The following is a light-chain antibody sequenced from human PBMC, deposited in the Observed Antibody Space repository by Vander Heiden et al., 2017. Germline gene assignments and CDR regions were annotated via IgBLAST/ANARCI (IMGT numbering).Light chain of an antibody. Sequence: QSVLTQPPSASVTPGPRVTISGSGSSSNIGSNTVNWYQQLTGKAPNLLIYSNNQRPSGVPDRFSGSKSGTSAAMAISGLQAEDEADYYCAAWDDSRNGYVFGTGTKVTVL. J-gene: IGLJ1*01. CDR3: AAWDDSRNGYV. CDR1: SSNIGSNT. V-gene: IGLV1-44*01. CDR2: SNN.